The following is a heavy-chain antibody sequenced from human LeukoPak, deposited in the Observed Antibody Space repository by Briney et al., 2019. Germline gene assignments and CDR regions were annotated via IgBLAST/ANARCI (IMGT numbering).Heavy chain of an antibody. V-gene: IGHV3-48*01. CDR3: ASFCRGYPDGY. D-gene: IGHD5-18*01. Sequence: GGSLRLSCAASGFTFSAHSMDWVRQAPGKGLEWVSYISGGSNTIYYADSVKGRFTISRDNAKNSLFLQMNSLRAEDTAVYYCASFCRGYPDGYWGQGTLVTVSS. CDR2: ISGGSNTI. CDR1: GFTFSAHS. J-gene: IGHJ4*02.